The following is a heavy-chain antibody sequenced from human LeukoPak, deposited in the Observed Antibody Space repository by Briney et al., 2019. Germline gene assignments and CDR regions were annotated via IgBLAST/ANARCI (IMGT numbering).Heavy chain of an antibody. D-gene: IGHD6-13*01. CDR3: ARDLVTYSSSWYDYYYYGMDV. CDR2: IYSGGST. V-gene: IGHV3-66*01. Sequence: GGSLRLSCAASGFTVSSNYMSWVRQAPGKGLEWVSVIYSGGSTYYADSVKGRFTISRDNSKNTLYLQMNSLRAEDTAVYYCARDLVTYSSSWYDYYYYGMDVWGQGTTVTVSS. CDR1: GFTVSSNY. J-gene: IGHJ6*02.